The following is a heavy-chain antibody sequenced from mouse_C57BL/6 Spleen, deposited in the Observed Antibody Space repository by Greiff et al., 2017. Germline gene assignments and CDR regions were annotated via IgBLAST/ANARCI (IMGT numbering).Heavy chain of an antibody. CDR3: ARRSNWPFAY. CDR1: GYTFTSYW. D-gene: IGHD2-5*01. J-gene: IGHJ3*01. CDR2: IDPSDSET. V-gene: IGHV1-52*01. Sequence: VQLQQPGAELVRPGSSVKLSCKASGYTFTSYWMHWVKQRPIQGLEWIGNIDPSDSETHYNQKFKDKATLTVDKSSSTAYMQLSSLTSEDSAVDYCARRSNWPFAYWGQGTLVTVSA.